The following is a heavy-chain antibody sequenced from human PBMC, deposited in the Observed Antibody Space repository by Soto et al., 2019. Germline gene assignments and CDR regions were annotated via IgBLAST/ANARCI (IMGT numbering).Heavy chain of an antibody. Sequence: GASVKVSCKASGGTFSSYAISWVRQAPGQGLEWMGGIIPIFGTANYAQKFQGRVTITADESTSTAYMELSSLSSEDTAVFYCARAPIFGVVLEKFLSTPYYYYYYGMDVWGQGTTVTVSS. CDR1: GGTFSSYA. J-gene: IGHJ6*02. D-gene: IGHD3-3*01. CDR2: IIPIFGTA. V-gene: IGHV1-69*13. CDR3: ARAPIFGVVLEKFLSTPYYYYYYGMDV.